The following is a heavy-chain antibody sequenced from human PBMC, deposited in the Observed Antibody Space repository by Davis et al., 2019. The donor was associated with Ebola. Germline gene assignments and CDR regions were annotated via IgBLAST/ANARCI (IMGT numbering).Heavy chain of an antibody. CDR2: ISYDGSNK. CDR1: GFSFNSYA. CDR3: ARDSRGVPAPSQYYYYYYMDV. D-gene: IGHD2-2*01. J-gene: IGHJ6*03. V-gene: IGHV3-30-3*01. Sequence: PGGSLRLSCAASGFSFNSYAMHWVRQAPGKGLEWVAIISYDGSNKYYADSVKGRFTISRDNSKNTLYLQMNSLRAEDTAVYYCARDSRGVPAPSQYYYYYYMDVWGKGTTVTVSS.